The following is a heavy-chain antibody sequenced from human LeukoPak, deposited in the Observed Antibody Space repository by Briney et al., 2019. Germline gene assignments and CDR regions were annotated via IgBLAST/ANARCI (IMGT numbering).Heavy chain of an antibody. CDR1: GFTFSSYS. CDR2: ISSSSYI. V-gene: IGHV3-21*04. CDR3: AKGGSFYDSSGYADY. J-gene: IGHJ4*02. D-gene: IGHD3-22*01. Sequence: GGSLRLSCAASGFTFSSYSMNWVRQAPGKGLEWVSSISSSSYIYYADSVKGRFTISRDNSKNTLSLQMNSLRAEDTAVYYCAKGGSFYDSSGYADYWGQGTLVTVSS.